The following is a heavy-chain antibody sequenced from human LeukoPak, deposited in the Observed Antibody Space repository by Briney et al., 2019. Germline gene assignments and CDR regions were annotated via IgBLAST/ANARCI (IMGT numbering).Heavy chain of an antibody. D-gene: IGHD6-19*01. CDR1: GFTFSDYY. CDR2: ISSSGSTI. V-gene: IGHV3-11*01. CDR3: ARIYSSGWFYFDY. J-gene: IGHJ4*02. Sequence: GSLRLSCAASGFTFSDYYMSWIRQAPGKGLEWVSYISSSGSTIYYADSVKGRFTISRDNAKNSLYLQMNSLRAEDTAVYYCARIYSSGWFYFDYWGQGTLVTVSS.